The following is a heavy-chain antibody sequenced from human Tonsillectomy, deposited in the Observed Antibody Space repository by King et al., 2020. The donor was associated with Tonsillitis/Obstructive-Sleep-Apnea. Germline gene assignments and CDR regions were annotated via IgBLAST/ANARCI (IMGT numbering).Heavy chain of an antibody. CDR2: IYPGDSDT. Sequence: VQLVQSGADVKKPGESLKISCKASGYSFTNQWIVWVRQMPGRGLEWMGIIYPGDSDTRYSPSCEGQVSISADKATNTVYLQWNILQASDTGIYYCARHSLYETGIDYWGQGTLVTVSS. CDR1: GYSFTNQW. J-gene: IGHJ4*02. CDR3: ARHSLYETGIDY. D-gene: IGHD5/OR15-5a*01. V-gene: IGHV5-51*01.